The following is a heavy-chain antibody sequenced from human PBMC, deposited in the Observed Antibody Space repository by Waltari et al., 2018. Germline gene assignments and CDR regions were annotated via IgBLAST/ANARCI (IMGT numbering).Heavy chain of an antibody. CDR2: ISAYNGNT. D-gene: IGHD3-10*01. J-gene: IGHJ5*02. CDR3: ARDLEDAYYYGSGSYLGWFDP. Sequence: QVQLVQSGAEVKKPGASVKVSCKASGYTFTSYGISWVRQAPGQGLEWMGWISAYNGNTNYAQKLQGRVTMTTDTSTSTAYMELRSLRSDDTAVYYCARDLEDAYYYGSGSYLGWFDPWGQGTLVTVSS. CDR1: GYTFTSYG. V-gene: IGHV1-18*01.